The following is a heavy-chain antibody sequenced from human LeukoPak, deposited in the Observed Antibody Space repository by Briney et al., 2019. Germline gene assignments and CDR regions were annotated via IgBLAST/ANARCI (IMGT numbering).Heavy chain of an antibody. CDR2: IYTSGST. Sequence: TSQTLSLTCTVSGGSISSGSYYWSWIRQPAGKGLEWIGRIYTSGSTNYNPSLKSRVTMSVDTSKNQFSLKLSSVTAADTAVYYCAFSGYSSSWYPPPYDYWGQGTLVTVSS. CDR1: GGSISSGSYY. J-gene: IGHJ4*02. CDR3: AFSGYSSSWYPPPYDY. D-gene: IGHD6-13*01. V-gene: IGHV4-61*02.